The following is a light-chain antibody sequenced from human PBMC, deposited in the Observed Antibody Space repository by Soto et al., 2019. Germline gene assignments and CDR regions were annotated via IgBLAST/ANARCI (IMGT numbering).Light chain of an antibody. CDR2: GAS. V-gene: IGKV3-15*01. CDR1: QSVSSN. J-gene: IGKJ4*01. Sequence: IVMTQSPATLSVSPGERATLSCRASQSVSSNLAWYQQKPGQAPRLLIYGASTRATGFPARFSGGGSGTELTLTISNLQSEDFAVYYCQQYIKWPLTFGGGTKVEIK. CDR3: QQYIKWPLT.